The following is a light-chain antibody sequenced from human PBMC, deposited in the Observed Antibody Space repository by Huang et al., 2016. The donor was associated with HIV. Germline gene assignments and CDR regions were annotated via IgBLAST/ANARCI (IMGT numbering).Light chain of an antibody. CDR1: QSVNNF. CDR2: DAS. J-gene: IGKJ2*01. CDR3: QQRSNWPHT. V-gene: IGKV3-11*01. Sequence: EIVLTQSPATLSLSPGERATLSCRASQSVNNFLSWHQQKPGQAPRLLIYDASNRAAGIPARFSGSGSGTDFTLTISSLEPEDSAVYYCQQRSNWPHTFGQGTKLEIK.